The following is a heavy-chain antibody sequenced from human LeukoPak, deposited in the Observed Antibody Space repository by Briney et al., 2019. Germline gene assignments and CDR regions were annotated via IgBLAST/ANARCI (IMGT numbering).Heavy chain of an antibody. J-gene: IGHJ6*02. CDR3: ARGHYYYYYGMDV. CDR2: INHSGST. Sequence: SETLSLTCAVYGGSFSGYYWSWIRQPPGKGLEWIGEINHSGSTNYNPSLKSRVTISVDTSKNQFSLKLSSVTAADTAVYYCARGHYYYYYGMDVWGQGTTVTISS. V-gene: IGHV4-34*01. D-gene: IGHD3-10*01. CDR1: GGSFSGYY.